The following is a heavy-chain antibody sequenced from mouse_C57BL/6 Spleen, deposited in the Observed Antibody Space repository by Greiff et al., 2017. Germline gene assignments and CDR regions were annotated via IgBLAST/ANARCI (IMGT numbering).Heavy chain of an antibody. CDR3: ARVGQLMLYYFDY. Sequence: EVKLQESGPVLVKPGASVKMSCKASGYTFTDYYMNWVKQSHGKSLEWIGVINPYNGGTSYNQKFKGKATLTVDKSSSTAYMELNSLTSEDSAVYYCARVGQLMLYYFDYWGQGTTRTVSS. CDR2: INPYNGGT. CDR1: GYTFTDYY. V-gene: IGHV1-19*01. J-gene: IGHJ2*01. D-gene: IGHD3-2*02.